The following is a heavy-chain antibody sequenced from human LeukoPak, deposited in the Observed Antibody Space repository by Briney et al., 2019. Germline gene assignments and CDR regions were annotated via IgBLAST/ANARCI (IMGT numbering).Heavy chain of an antibody. J-gene: IGHJ4*02. CDR1: GLPFSSYA. V-gene: IGHV3-23*01. D-gene: IGHD3-3*01. CDR2: IIGSSGHT. Sequence: GGSLRLSCAASGLPFSSYAMSWVRQAPGKGLEWVSAIIGSSGHTYYADSVKGRFTISRDNSKNTLYLQMNSLRAEDTAVYYCAKVGFSEMEWLLYSDHWGQGTLVTVSS. CDR3: AKVGFSEMEWLLYSDH.